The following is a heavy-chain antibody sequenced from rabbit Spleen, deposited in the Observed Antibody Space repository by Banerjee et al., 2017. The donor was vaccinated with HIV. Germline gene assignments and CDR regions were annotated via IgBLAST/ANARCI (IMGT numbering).Heavy chain of an antibody. J-gene: IGHJ4*01. V-gene: IGHV1S45*01. CDR3: ARDLASVVGWNFYL. CDR2: INAYTGKP. CDR1: GFSFSNKEV. D-gene: IGHD3-1*01. Sequence: QEQLGESGGGLVKPEGSLTLTCKASGFSFSNKEVMCWFRQAPGKGLEWIACINAYTGKPVYASWAKGRFTISRTSSTTVTLQMTSLTAADTATYFCARDLASVVGWNFYLWGPGTLVTVS.